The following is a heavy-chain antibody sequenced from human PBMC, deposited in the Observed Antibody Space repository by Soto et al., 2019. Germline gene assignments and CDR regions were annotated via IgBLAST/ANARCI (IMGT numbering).Heavy chain of an antibody. CDR1: GFTFTSSA. CDR2: IVVGSGNT. V-gene: IGHV1-58*02. J-gene: IGHJ4*02. D-gene: IGHD6-19*01. CDR3: AADTGLGQWLVLSY. Sequence: ASVKVSCKASGFTFTSSAMQWVRQARGQRLEWIGWIVVGSGNTNYAQKFQERVTITRDMSTSTAYMELSSLRSEDTAVYYCAADTGLGQWLVLSYWGQGTLVTVSS.